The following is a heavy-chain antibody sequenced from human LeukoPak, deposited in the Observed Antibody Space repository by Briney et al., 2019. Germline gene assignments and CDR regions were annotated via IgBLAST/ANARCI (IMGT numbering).Heavy chain of an antibody. CDR1: GYTFTGYY. CDR2: INPNSGGT. Sequence: ASVKVSCKASGYTFTGYYMHWVRRAPGQGLEWMGWINPNSGGTNYAQKFQGRVTMTRDTSISTAYMELSRLRSDDTAVYYCARGTGAAAGRFDYWGQGTLVTVSS. D-gene: IGHD6-13*01. V-gene: IGHV1-2*02. J-gene: IGHJ4*02. CDR3: ARGTGAAAGRFDY.